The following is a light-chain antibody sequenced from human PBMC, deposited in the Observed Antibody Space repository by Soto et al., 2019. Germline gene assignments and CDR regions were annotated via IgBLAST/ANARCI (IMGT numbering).Light chain of an antibody. Sequence: IVRTQPPATLSVSPGERATLSCRASQSVSSNLAWYQQKPGQAPRLLIYGASTRATGIPARFSGSGSGTEFTLTISSLQSEDFAVYYCQQYNNWPQTFGQGTKVDIK. CDR1: QSVSSN. J-gene: IGKJ1*01. CDR2: GAS. V-gene: IGKV3-15*01. CDR3: QQYNNWPQT.